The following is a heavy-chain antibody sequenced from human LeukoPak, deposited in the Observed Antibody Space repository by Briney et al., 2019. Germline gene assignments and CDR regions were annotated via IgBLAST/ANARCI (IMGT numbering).Heavy chain of an antibody. CDR3: ATIWSGYYTSDY. V-gene: IGHV1-24*01. CDR2: FDPEDGET. Sequence: APVKVSCKVSGYTLTELSMHWVRQAPGKGLEWMGGFDPEDGETIYAQKFQGRVTMTEDTSTDTAYMELSSLRSEDTAVYYCATIWSGYYTSDYWGQGTLVTVSS. J-gene: IGHJ4*02. D-gene: IGHD3-3*01. CDR1: GYTLTELS.